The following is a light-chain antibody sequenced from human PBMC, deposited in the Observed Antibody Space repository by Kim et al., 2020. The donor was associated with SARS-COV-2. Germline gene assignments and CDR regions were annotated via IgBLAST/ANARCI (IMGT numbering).Light chain of an antibody. J-gene: IGLJ3*02. CDR2: GRN. CDR3: HSRDSSGNHLV. Sequence: SSELTQDPAVSVALGQTVGITCRGDSLRSYYASWYQQKPGQAPVLVTYGRNKRPSGIPDRFSGSSSGNTASLTITGAQAEDEADYYCHSRDSSGNHLVFGGGTKVTVL. V-gene: IGLV3-19*01. CDR1: SLRSYY.